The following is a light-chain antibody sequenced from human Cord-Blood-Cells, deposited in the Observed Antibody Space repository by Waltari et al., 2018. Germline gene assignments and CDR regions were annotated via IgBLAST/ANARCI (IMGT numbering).Light chain of an antibody. CDR2: QDS. J-gene: IGLJ3*02. CDR1: ALPKPS. Sequence: SHELTQPPSGSVSPGQTARITCSGDALPKPSAYCYQQKPGQAPVLVIYQDSERPSGIPERFSGSSSGTTVTLTISGVQAEDEADYYCQSADSSGTYVFGGWTKLTVL. V-gene: IGLV3-25*03. CDR3: QSADSSGTYV.